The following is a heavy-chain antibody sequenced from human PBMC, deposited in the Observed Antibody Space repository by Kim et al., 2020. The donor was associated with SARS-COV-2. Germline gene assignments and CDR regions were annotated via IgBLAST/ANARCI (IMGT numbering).Heavy chain of an antibody. J-gene: IGHJ4*02. CDR1: GGSFSGYY. D-gene: IGHD3-10*01. Sequence: SETLSLTCAVYGGSFSGYYWSWIRQPPGKGLEWIGEINHSGSTNYNPSLKSRVTISVDTSKNQFSLKLSSVTAADTAVYYCARGNSGFGCFCYWGQGTLVTVSS. V-gene: IGHV4-34*01. CDR3: ARGNSGFGCFCY. CDR2: INHSGST.